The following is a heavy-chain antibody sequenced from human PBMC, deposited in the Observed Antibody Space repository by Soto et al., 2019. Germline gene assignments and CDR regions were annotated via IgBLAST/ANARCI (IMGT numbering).Heavy chain of an antibody. CDR3: VRDDRAISGVVALDY. CDR2: SNEGSGNS. D-gene: IGHD3-3*01. CDR1: GYNFKNYA. Sequence: QVQLVQSGAEVKRPGASVRVSCKASGYNFKNYAIHWVRQAPGQRLEWMVWSNEGSGNSRYSQKFQGRVSMTRDTAANTVSMDLSSLQSEDTATEYCVRDDRAISGVVALDYWGPGTLVTVSS. J-gene: IGHJ4*02. V-gene: IGHV1-3*01.